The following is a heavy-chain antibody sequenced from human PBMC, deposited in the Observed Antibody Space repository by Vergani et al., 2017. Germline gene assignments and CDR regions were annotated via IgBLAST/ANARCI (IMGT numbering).Heavy chain of an antibody. Sequence: QLQLQESGPGLVKPSETLSLTCTVSGYSISSGYYWGWIRQPPGKGLEWIGSIYHSGSTHYNPSLKSRVTISVDTSKNDFSLKVTSVTAADTAVYYCTRQPQEGASGPPSVPTWGQGTLVTVSS. CDR2: IYHSGST. V-gene: IGHV4-38-2*02. CDR3: TRQPQEGASGPPSVPT. D-gene: IGHD5-12*01. J-gene: IGHJ4*02. CDR1: GYSISSGYY.